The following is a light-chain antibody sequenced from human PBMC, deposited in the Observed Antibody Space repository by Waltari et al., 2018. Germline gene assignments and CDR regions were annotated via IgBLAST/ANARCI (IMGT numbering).Light chain of an antibody. CDR3: QSFDSSLSASV. Sequence: QSVLTQPPSMSGAPGQKVTIPCTGGSSNFGAGYDVHWYQQFPGTAPKLLIFGNPNRPSGVPGRFSGSKSGTSASLAIAGLQSGDEAVYYCQSFDSSLSASVFGGGTKLTVL. J-gene: IGLJ3*02. CDR1: SSNFGAGYD. V-gene: IGLV1-40*01. CDR2: GNP.